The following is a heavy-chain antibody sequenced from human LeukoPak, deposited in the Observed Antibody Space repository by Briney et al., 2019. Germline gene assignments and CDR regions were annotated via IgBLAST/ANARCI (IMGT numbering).Heavy chain of an antibody. D-gene: IGHD2-2*01. Sequence: GGSLRLSCAASGFTFSSYSMNWVRQAPGKGLEWVSSISSSSSYIYYADSVKGRFTISRDNAKNSLYLQMNSLRAEDTAVYYCATVPAAADAFDIWGQGTMVTVSS. V-gene: IGHV3-21*01. CDR1: GFTFSSYS. CDR2: ISSSSSYI. J-gene: IGHJ3*02. CDR3: ATVPAAADAFDI.